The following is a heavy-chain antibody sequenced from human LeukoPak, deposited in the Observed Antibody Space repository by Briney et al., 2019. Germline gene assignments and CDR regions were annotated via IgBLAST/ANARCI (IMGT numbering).Heavy chain of an antibody. CDR1: GFTFSRYS. D-gene: IGHD3-3*01. Sequence: GGSLRLSCAASGFTFSRYSMNWVRQAPGKGLEWVSSISISSNYIYYPDSLKGRFTISRDNAKNSLYLQINSLRAEDTAVYYCARGSRLGVVGRDAFDIWGQGTMVTVSS. CDR3: ARGSRLGVVGRDAFDI. J-gene: IGHJ3*02. CDR2: ISISSNYI. V-gene: IGHV3-21*01.